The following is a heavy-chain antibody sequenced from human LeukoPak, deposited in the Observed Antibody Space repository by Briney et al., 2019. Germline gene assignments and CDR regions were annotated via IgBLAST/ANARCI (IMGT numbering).Heavy chain of an antibody. J-gene: IGHJ4*02. D-gene: IGHD4-17*01. CDR1: GFTFSTYS. Sequence: GGSLRLSCAASGFTFSTYSMSWVRQAPGKGLEWVSFISSSGSTTYYADSLKGRFTISRDNAKNSLYLQMNSLRVEDTAVYYCARYHYGSLYFDYCGQGTLVTVSS. CDR2: ISSSGSTT. V-gene: IGHV3-48*04. CDR3: ARYHYGSLYFDY.